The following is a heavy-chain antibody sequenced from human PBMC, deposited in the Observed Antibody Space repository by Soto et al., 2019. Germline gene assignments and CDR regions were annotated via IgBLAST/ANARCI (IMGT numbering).Heavy chain of an antibody. CDR1: GYTFTGYY. V-gene: IGHV1-2*02. D-gene: IGHD2-15*01. J-gene: IGHJ5*02. CDR2: INPNSGGT. Sequence: ASVKVSFKASGYTFTGYYMHWVRQAPGQGLEWMGWINPNSGGTNYAQKFQGRVTMTRDTSISTAYMELSRLRSDDTAVYYCARSSLTVVAAAIGWFDPWGQGTLVTVSS. CDR3: ARSSLTVVAAAIGWFDP.